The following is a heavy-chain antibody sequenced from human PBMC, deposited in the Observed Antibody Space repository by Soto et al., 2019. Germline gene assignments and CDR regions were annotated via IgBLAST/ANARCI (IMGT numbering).Heavy chain of an antibody. CDR1: GFTFSSYG. D-gene: IGHD5-18*01. CDR3: ARVPGTAMAYFGY. Sequence: QVQLVESGGGVVQPGRSLRLSCAASGFTFSSYGMHWVRQAPGKGLEWVALIWYDGSNENYAESVKGRFTISRDNSNNTLYLQMNSLGAEDTAIYYCARVPGTAMAYFGYWGQGTLVTVSS. V-gene: IGHV3-33*01. CDR2: IWYDGSNE. J-gene: IGHJ4*02.